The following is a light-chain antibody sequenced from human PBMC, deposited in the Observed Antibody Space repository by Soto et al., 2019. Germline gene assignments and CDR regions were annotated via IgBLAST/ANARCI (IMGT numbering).Light chain of an antibody. CDR2: DAY. J-gene: IGKJ3*01. CDR3: QQYNNLPS. V-gene: IGKV1-33*01. Sequence: DIQMTQSPSSLSASVGDRVTITCQASQDISIYLNWYQQKPGKAPKLLMYDAYNLEIGVPSRFSGSGSGTDFSLTINSLQPEDVATYVCQQYNNLPSFGPGTKVDIK. CDR1: QDISIY.